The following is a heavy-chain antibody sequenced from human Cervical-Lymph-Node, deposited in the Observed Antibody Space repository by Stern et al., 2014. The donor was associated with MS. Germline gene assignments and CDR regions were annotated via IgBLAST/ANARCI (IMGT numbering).Heavy chain of an antibody. J-gene: IGHJ4*02. CDR2: INPSGGSA. Sequence: VQLVESGAEVRKPGASVKISCKTSGYTFTRYYMHWVRQAPGQGLEWMEIINPSGGSASYAPSFQDRVTMTRDTSTSTVYMELSSLRSEDTAVYYCAGGHTFDYWGQGTLVTVSS. CDR3: AGGHTFDY. CDR1: GYTFTRYY. V-gene: IGHV1-46*01.